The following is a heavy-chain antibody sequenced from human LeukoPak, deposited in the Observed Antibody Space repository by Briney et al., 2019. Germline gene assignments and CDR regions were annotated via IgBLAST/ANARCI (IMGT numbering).Heavy chain of an antibody. CDR3: ARDPTLSGSGWYRGDY. Sequence: GGSLRLSCAASGFTFRSYSMNWVRQAPGKGLEWVSSISSSSSYIYYADSVKGRFTISRDNAKNPLYLQMNSLRAEDTAVYYCARDPTLSGSGWYRGDYWGPGTLVTVSS. CDR2: ISSSSSYI. D-gene: IGHD6-19*01. J-gene: IGHJ4*02. CDR1: GFTFRSYS. V-gene: IGHV3-21*01.